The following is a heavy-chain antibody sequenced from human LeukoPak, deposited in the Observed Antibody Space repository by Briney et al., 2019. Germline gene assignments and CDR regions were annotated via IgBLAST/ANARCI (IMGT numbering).Heavy chain of an antibody. CDR2: IYYSGST. J-gene: IGHJ4*02. D-gene: IGHD4-17*01. CDR1: GGSISSSSYY. Sequence: PSETLSLTCTVSGGSISSSSYYWGWIRQPPGKGLEWIGSIYYSGSTYYNPSLKSRVTISVDTSKNQFSLKLSSVTAADTAVYYCARTNYGDYNLYDYWGQGTLVTVSS. V-gene: IGHV4-39*01. CDR3: ARTNYGDYNLYDY.